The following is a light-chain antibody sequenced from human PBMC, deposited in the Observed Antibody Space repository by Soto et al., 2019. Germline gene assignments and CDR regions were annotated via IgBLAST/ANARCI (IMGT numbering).Light chain of an antibody. CDR3: QQYNSYST. J-gene: IGKJ5*01. CDR1: QNIKNY. V-gene: IGKV1-5*03. Sequence: DIQMTQSPSSLSASVGDRVTITCRASQNIKNYLNWYQQKPGKAPKLLIYKASSLESGVPSRLSGSGSGTEFTLTISSMKPDDFATYYCQQYNSYSTFGQGTRLEIK. CDR2: KAS.